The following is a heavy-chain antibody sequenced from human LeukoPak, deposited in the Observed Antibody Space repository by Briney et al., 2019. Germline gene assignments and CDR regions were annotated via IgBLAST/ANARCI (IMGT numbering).Heavy chain of an antibody. CDR3: ARDRGSYSVDY. CDR2: ISTYNGNT. D-gene: IGHD1-26*01. V-gene: IGHV1-18*01. Sequence: ASVKVSCKASGYPFTTYSFTWVRQAPGQGLEWMGWISTYNGNTNYAQNLQGRVTLTTDTSTSTGYMELRNLRSDDTAVYYCARDRGSYSVDYWGQGTLVTVSS. J-gene: IGHJ4*02. CDR1: GYPFTTYS.